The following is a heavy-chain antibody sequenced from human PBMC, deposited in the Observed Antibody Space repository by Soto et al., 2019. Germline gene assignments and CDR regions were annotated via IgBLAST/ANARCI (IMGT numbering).Heavy chain of an antibody. Sequence: TLSLTCTVSGGSISSGDYYWSWIRQPPGKGLEWIGYIYYSGSTYYNPSLKSRVTISVDTSKNQFSLKLSSVTAADTAVYYCAREKAAAAESNWFDPWGQGTLVTVSS. J-gene: IGHJ5*02. D-gene: IGHD6-13*01. CDR1: GGSISSGDYY. CDR2: IYYSGST. V-gene: IGHV4-30-4*01. CDR3: AREKAAAAESNWFDP.